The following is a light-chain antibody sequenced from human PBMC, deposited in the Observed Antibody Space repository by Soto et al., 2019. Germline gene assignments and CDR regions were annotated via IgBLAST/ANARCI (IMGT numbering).Light chain of an antibody. CDR3: SSYAGNSRYV. J-gene: IGLJ1*01. V-gene: IGLV2-8*01. Sequence: QAALTQRPSAAGSPGQSVTISCTGTSSDVGRYNYVSWYQQRPGKAPKLIIYEVSKRPSGVPDRLSGFKYGNTASRTVSGLQAEDEADYYCSSYAGNSRYVFGTGTKVTVL. CDR2: EVS. CDR1: SSDVGRYNY.